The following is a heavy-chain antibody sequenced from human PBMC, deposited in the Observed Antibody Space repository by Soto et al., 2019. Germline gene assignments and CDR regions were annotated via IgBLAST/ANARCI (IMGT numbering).Heavy chain of an antibody. J-gene: IGHJ5*02. CDR3: ARLGGIYGSGPTHNWFDP. V-gene: IGHV4-59*01. CDR1: GGSIISYY. D-gene: IGHD3-10*01. CDR2: IYDSGST. Sequence: PSETLSLTCTVSGGSIISYYWSWIRQPPGKGLEWIGYIYDSGSTSYNPSLKSRVTISVDTSKNQFSLKLSSVTAADTAVYYCARLGGIYGSGPTHNWFDPWGQGTLVTVSS.